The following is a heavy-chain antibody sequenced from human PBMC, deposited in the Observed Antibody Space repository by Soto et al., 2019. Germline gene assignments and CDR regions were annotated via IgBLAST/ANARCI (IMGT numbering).Heavy chain of an antibody. CDR1: GFSLSTRGVG. CDR3: AHSYDFWRLSFFIY. CDR2: IYWDDDK. J-gene: IGHJ4*02. D-gene: IGHD3-3*01. Sequence: QITLKESGPTLVNPTQTLTLTCTFSGFSLSTRGVGVAWIRQPPGKPLEWLALIYWDDDKRYSPSLKSRLTIPKDTSKNQVVLTVTNMDPVDTATYYCAHSYDFWRLSFFIYWGQGTLVTVSS. V-gene: IGHV2-5*02.